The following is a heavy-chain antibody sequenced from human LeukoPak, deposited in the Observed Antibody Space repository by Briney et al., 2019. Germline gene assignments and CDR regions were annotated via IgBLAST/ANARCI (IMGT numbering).Heavy chain of an antibody. CDR3: AKTLSGSSEY. Sequence: GGSLRLSCAASGFTLSRNYMSWVRQAPGKGLEWVSVIYAGGDTYYADSVKGRFTASRDNSKNTLYLQMNDLRAEDTAVYYCAKTLSGSSEYWGQGTLVTVSS. CDR1: GFTLSRNY. V-gene: IGHV3-53*01. J-gene: IGHJ4*02. CDR2: IYAGGDT. D-gene: IGHD6-6*01.